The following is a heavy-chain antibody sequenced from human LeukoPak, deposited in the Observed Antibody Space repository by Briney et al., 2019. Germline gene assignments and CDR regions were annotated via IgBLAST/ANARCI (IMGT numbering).Heavy chain of an antibody. CDR2: ISGSGGTT. J-gene: IGHJ6*02. Sequence: GGSLRLSCAASGFTFSSYAMSWVRQAPVKVLEWVSAISGSGGTTYYADSVKGRFTISRDNSKNTLYLQMNSLRAEDTAVYYCAKNQLQRSAMDVWGQGTAVTVSS. CDR1: GFTFSSYA. V-gene: IGHV3-23*01. D-gene: IGHD4-4*01. CDR3: AKNQLQRSAMDV.